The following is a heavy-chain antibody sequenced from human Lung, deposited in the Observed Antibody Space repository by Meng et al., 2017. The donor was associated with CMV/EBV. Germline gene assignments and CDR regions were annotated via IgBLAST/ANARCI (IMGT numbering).Heavy chain of an antibody. Sequence: GESXKISCAASGFTFSSYSMHWVRQAPGKGLEWVSSISSSSSYIYYADSVKGRFTISRDNAKNSLYLQMNSLRAEDTAVYYCARDHRTSIAAAGTVDDWGQGXLVTVSS. CDR3: ARDHRTSIAAAGTVDD. CDR1: GFTFSSYS. V-gene: IGHV3-21*01. CDR2: ISSSSSYI. J-gene: IGHJ4*02. D-gene: IGHD6-13*01.